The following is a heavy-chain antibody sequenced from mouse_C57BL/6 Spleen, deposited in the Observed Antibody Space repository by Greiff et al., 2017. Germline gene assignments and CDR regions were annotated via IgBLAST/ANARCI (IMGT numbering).Heavy chain of an antibody. Sequence: EVQLQQSGPELVKPGASVKISCKASGYSFTDYNMNWVKQSNGKRLEWIGVINPNYGTTSYNQKFKGKATLTVDQSSSTAYMQLNSLTSEDSAVYYCATAYYGSSYWFAYWGQGTLVTVSA. V-gene: IGHV1-39*01. CDR1: GYSFTDYN. J-gene: IGHJ3*01. D-gene: IGHD1-1*01. CDR2: INPNYGTT. CDR3: ATAYYGSSYWFAY.